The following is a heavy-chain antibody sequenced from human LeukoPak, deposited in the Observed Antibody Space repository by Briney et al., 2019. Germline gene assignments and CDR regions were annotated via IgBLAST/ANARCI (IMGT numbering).Heavy chain of an antibody. D-gene: IGHD3-22*01. Sequence: PGGSLRLSCAASGFTFSSYWMSWVRQAPGKRLEWVANIKQDGSEKYYVDSVKGRFTISRDNAKNSLYLQMNSLRAEDTAVYYCARARYDSSGYFGYWGQGTLVTVSS. J-gene: IGHJ4*02. CDR1: GFTFSSYW. CDR2: IKQDGSEK. V-gene: IGHV3-7*01. CDR3: ARARYDSSGYFGY.